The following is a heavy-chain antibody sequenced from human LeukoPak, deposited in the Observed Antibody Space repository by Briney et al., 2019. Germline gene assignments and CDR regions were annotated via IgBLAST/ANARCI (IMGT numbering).Heavy chain of an antibody. CDR3: ARALMRDIVVVPLDY. Sequence: ASVKVSRKASGYTFTGYYMHWVRQAPGQGLEWMGWINPNSGGTNYAQKFQGRVTMTRDTSISTAYMELSRLRSDDTAVYYCARALMRDIVVVPLDYWGQGTLVTVSS. J-gene: IGHJ4*02. V-gene: IGHV1-2*02. CDR1: GYTFTGYY. CDR2: INPNSGGT. D-gene: IGHD2-2*01.